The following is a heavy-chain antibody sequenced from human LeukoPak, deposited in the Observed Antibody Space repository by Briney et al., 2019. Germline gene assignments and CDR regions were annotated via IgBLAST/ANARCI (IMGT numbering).Heavy chain of an antibody. CDR3: AKGDYSGNFYDY. V-gene: IGHV3-30*18. D-gene: IGHD4-23*01. CDR1: GFTFSSYG. CDR2: ISYDGSKK. Sequence: PGRSLRLSCAASGFTFSSYGIHWVRQAPGKGLEWVAVISYDGSKKYYADSVRGRFTISRDNSKNTLYLQMNSLRPEDTAVYYCAKGDYSGNFYDYWGQGTLVTVSS. J-gene: IGHJ4*02.